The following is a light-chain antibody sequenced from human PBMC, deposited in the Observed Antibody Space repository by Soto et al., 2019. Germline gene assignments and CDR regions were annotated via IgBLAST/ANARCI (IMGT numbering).Light chain of an antibody. Sequence: EIVLTQSPGTLSLSPGERATLSCRASQSVNNRYLAWYQQKGGQAPRLLIYGASSRATRIPARFSGSGAGTEFTLTISRLEPEDFAVYYCQQYGSSPPITFGGGTKVEIK. CDR3: QQYGSSPPIT. CDR1: QSVNNRY. CDR2: GAS. J-gene: IGKJ4*01. V-gene: IGKV3-20*01.